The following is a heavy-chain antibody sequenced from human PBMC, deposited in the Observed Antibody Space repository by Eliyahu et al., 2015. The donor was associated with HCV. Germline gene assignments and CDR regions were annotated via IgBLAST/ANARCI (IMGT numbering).Heavy chain of an antibody. CDR1: GGSIITSTY. Sequence: QLQLQESGPGLVKPSETLSLTCTVSGGSIITSTYPGQGLEWIGSIFHTGGSHYNPSLKSRLIISIDTSENRFSLKLNSVTAADTAIYYCARQLGPYWYFDLWGRGTLVTVSS. J-gene: IGHJ2*01. V-gene: IGHV4-39*01. CDR2: IFHTGGS. CDR3: ARQLGPYWYFDL. D-gene: IGHD7-27*01.